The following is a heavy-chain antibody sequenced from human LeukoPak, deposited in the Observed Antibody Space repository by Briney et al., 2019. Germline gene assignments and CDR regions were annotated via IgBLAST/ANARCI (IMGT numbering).Heavy chain of an antibody. D-gene: IGHD3-22*01. V-gene: IGHV3-23*01. CDR1: RFTFSSYA. CDR2: ISGSGGST. Sequence: GGSLRLSCAASRFTFSSYAMSWVRQAPGKGLEWVSAISGSGGSTYYADSVKGRFTISRDNSKNTLYLQMNSLRAEDTAVYYRAKAAFSGYRILEYWGQGTLVTVSS. J-gene: IGHJ4*02. CDR3: AKAAFSGYRILEY.